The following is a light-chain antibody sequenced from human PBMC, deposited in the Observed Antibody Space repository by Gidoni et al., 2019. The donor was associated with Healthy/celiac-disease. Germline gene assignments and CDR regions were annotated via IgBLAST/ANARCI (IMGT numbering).Light chain of an antibody. CDR2: DAS. CDR1: QGISSA. J-gene: IGKJ4*01. V-gene: IGKV1-13*02. Sequence: AIQLTQSPSSLSASVGDRVTITCRASQGISSALAWYQQKPGNSPRLLIYDASSLESGVPSRFSGSGSGTYFTLTISSLQPEDFATYYCQQFNSYPLTFXGXTKVEIK. CDR3: QQFNSYPLT.